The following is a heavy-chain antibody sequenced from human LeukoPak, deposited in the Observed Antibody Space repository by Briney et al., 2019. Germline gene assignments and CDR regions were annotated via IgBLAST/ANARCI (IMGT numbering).Heavy chain of an antibody. V-gene: IGHV4-34*01. Sequence: GSLRLSCAASGFTFDDYGMSWVRQPPGKGLEWIGEINHSGSTNYNPSLKSRVTISVDTSKNQFSLKLSSVTAADTAVYYCASVTQYSSNQAEGAFDIWGQGTMVTVSS. CDR1: GFTFDDYG. D-gene: IGHD6-13*01. CDR2: INHSGST. J-gene: IGHJ3*02. CDR3: ASVTQYSSNQAEGAFDI.